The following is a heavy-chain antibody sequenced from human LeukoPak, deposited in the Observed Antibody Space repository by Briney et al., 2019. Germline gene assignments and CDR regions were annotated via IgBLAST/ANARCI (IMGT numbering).Heavy chain of an antibody. D-gene: IGHD3-10*01. CDR3: ARDSNYYGSGSYPNWFDP. J-gene: IGHJ5*02. Sequence: GASVKVSCKASGYTFTGYYMHWVRQAPGQGLEWMGWINPNSGGTNYAQKFQGRVTTTRDTSISTAYMELSRLRSDDTAVYYCARDSNYYGSGSYPNWFDPWGQGTLVTVSS. V-gene: IGHV1-2*02. CDR1: GYTFTGYY. CDR2: INPNSGGT.